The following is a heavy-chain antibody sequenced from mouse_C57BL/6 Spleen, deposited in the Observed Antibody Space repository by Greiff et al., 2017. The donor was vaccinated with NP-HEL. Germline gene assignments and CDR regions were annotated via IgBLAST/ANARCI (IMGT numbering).Heavy chain of an antibody. CDR2: IDPSDSET. J-gene: IGHJ2*01. CDR3: ARRDGNYPFDY. CDR1: GYTFTSYW. D-gene: IGHD2-1*01. Sequence: QVQLQQPGAELVRPGSSVKLSCKASGYTFTSYWMHWVKQRPIQGLEWIGNIDPSDSETHYNQKFKDKATLTVDKSSSTAYMQLSSLTSEDSAVYYCARRDGNYPFDYWGQGTTLTVSS. V-gene: IGHV1-52*01.